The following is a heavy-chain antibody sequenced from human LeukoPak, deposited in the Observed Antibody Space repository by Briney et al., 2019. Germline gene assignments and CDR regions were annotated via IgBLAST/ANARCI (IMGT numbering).Heavy chain of an antibody. V-gene: IGHV3-13*01. CDR3: ARAVYYFASGNSYYFDY. CDR2: IGTAGNT. J-gene: IGHJ4*02. CDR1: GFTFSSYD. D-gene: IGHD3-10*01. Sequence: GGSLRLSCAASGFTFSSYDMHWVRQATGKGLEWVSAIGTAGNTYYPGSVKGRFTISRENAKNSLYLQMNSLRAGDTAVYYCARAVYYFASGNSYYFDYWGQGTLVTVSS.